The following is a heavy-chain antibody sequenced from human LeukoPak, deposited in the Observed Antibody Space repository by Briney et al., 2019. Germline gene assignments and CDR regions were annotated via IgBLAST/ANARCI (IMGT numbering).Heavy chain of an antibody. V-gene: IGHV3-30-3*01. CDR1: GFTFSSYA. D-gene: IGHD5-12*01. Sequence: PGGSLRLSCAASGFTFSSYAMHWVRQAPGKGLEWVAVISYDGSNKYYADSVKGRFTISRDNSKNTLYLQMNSLRAEDTAVYYCARSGLREYYFDYWDQGTLVTVSS. CDR2: ISYDGSNK. J-gene: IGHJ4*02. CDR3: ARSGLREYYFDY.